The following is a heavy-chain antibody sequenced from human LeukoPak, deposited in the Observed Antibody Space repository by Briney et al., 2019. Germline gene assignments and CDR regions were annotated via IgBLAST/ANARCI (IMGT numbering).Heavy chain of an antibody. D-gene: IGHD3-16*01. Sequence: MGWISAYNGNTNYAQKLQGRVTMTTDTSTSTAYMELRSLRSDDTAVYYCARDRRFGFDYWGQGTLVTVSS. CDR3: ARDRRFGFDY. J-gene: IGHJ4*02. CDR2: ISAYNGNT. V-gene: IGHV1-18*01.